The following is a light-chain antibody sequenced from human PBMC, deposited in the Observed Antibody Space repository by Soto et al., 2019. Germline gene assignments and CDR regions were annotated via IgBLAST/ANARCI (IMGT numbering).Light chain of an antibody. Sequence: ESVLTQSPGTLSLSPGERATLSCRASQSISSDYLAWYQQKPGQAPMLLIYGASSRATGIPGRFSGSGSGTDFTLSISRLEPEDFAVYYCQHYGRYPPTFGGGTKVEIK. CDR2: GAS. CDR3: QHYGRYPPT. CDR1: QSISSDY. V-gene: IGKV3-20*01. J-gene: IGKJ4*01.